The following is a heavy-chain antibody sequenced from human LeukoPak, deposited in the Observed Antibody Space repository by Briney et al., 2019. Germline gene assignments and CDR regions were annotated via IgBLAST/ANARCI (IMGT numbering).Heavy chain of an antibody. D-gene: IGHD4/OR15-4a*01. CDR3: ARCMVLSQGWCKLFDP. CDR1: GFDLTTYA. J-gene: IGHJ5*02. V-gene: IGHV3-23*01. CDR2: IRIGGGGT. Sequence: GGSVRLSCAASGFDLTTYAMTWVRQAPAKGLEWVSSIRIGGGGTYYADSVKGRFTISRDNSENTLHLQMNNLRVEDTARYFCARCMVLSQGWCKLFDPWGQGTLVTVSS.